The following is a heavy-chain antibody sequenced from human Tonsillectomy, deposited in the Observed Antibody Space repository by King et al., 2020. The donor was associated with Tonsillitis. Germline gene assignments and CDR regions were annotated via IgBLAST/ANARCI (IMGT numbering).Heavy chain of an antibody. CDR2: IIQNGSEK. D-gene: IGHD1-14*01. J-gene: IGHJ4*02. Sequence: VQLVESGGGLVQPGGSLRLSFAASGFTFSCYWMTCVRPAPGKGLEWGANIIQNGSEKYYMDSVNGRFTISRDNAKKSLYLQMNSLRAEDTAVYYCARGYRRVDYWGQGTLVTVSS. CDR3: ARGYRRVDY. CDR1: GFTFSCYW. V-gene: IGHV3-7*01.